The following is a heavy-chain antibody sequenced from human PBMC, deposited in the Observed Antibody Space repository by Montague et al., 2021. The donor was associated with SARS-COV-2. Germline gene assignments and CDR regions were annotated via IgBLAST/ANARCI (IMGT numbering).Heavy chain of an antibody. D-gene: IGHD6-25*01. CDR3: VGDRGRGYWD. CDR1: RFTFSSNG. Sequence: SLRLSCSASRFTFSSNGMIWIRQTPGKGLEWVSAISNSGSDRHHXESVRGRFTIFRDNSENSLYLQMDNLRVEDTAIYYCVGDRGRGYWDWGQGTLVTVSS. CDR2: ISNSGSDR. V-gene: IGHV3-21*06. J-gene: IGHJ4*02.